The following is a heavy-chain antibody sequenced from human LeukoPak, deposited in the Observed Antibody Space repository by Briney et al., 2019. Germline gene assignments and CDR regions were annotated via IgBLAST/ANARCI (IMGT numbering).Heavy chain of an antibody. D-gene: IGHD2-15*01. CDR3: ARGKLLHYFDY. V-gene: IGHV4-34*01. Sequence: SETLSLTCAVYGGSFSSYYWGWIRQPPGKGLEWIGSIYYSGSTNYNPSLKSRVTISVDTSKNQFSLKLSSVTAADTAVYYCARGKLLHYFDYWGQGTLVTVSS. CDR2: IYYSGST. CDR1: GGSFSSYY. J-gene: IGHJ4*02.